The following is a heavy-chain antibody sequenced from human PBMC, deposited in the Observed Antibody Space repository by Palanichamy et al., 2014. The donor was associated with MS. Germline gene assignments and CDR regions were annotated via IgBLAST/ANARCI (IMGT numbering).Heavy chain of an antibody. D-gene: IGHD2-2*01. CDR1: GYTFTSYG. V-gene: IGHV1-18*01. J-gene: IGHJ6*02. Sequence: VQSGAEVKKPGASVKVSCKASGYTFTSYGISWVRQAPGQGLEWMGWISAYNGNTNYAQKLQGRVTMTTDTSTSTAYMELRSLRSDDTAVYYCARGGRRVDIVVVPAASAYYYYGMDVWGQGTTVTVSS. CDR2: ISAYNGNT. CDR3: ARGGRRVDIVVVPAASAYYYYGMDV.